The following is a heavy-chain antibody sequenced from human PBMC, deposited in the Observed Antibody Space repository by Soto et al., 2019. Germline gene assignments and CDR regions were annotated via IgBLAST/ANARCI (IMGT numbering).Heavy chain of an antibody. CDR1: GFTFITSA. J-gene: IGHJ6*02. CDR3: AVGYSDYDFAVAGGFYYGMDV. Sequence: VQLVQSWPEVKKPGTSVKVSCRASGFTFITSAVQWVRQARGQRPEWIGWIVVGSGNTNYAQKLQERVTLTRVSSTSTAYMELSSLRSEDTAVYYCAVGYSDYDFAVAGGFYYGMDVWGQGTTVTVCS. D-gene: IGHD5-12*01. CDR2: IVVGSGNT. V-gene: IGHV1-58*01.